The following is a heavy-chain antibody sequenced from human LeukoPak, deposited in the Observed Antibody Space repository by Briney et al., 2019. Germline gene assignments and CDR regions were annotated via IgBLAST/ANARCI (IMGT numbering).Heavy chain of an antibody. V-gene: IGHV3-23*01. CDR2: ISCSGGST. CDR3: AKSSHIVATASD. D-gene: IGHD5-12*01. J-gene: IGHJ4*02. Sequence: AGGSLRLYCAASGFTFSSYAMSWVRQAPGKGLEWVSAISCSGGSTYYADSVKGRFTISRDNSKNTLYLQMNSLRTEDTAVYYCAKSSHIVATASDWGQGTLVTVSS. CDR1: GFTFSSYA.